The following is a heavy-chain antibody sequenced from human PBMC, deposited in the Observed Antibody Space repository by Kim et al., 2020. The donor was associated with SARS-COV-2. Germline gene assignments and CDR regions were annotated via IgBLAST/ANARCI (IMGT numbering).Heavy chain of an antibody. Sequence: GGSLRLSCAASGFTFSSYAMSWVRQAPGKGLEWVSAISGSGGSTYYADSVKGRFTISRDNSKNTLYMQMNSLRAEDTAVYYCAKGPINDPRIAVAGHPYFDYWGQGTLVTVSS. CDR2: ISGSGGST. CDR1: GFTFSSYA. V-gene: IGHV3-23*01. D-gene: IGHD6-19*01. J-gene: IGHJ4*02. CDR3: AKGPINDPRIAVAGHPYFDY.